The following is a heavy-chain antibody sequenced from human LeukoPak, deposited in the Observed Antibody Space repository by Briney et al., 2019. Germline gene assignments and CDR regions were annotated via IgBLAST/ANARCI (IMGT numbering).Heavy chain of an antibody. D-gene: IGHD6-13*01. CDR2: INPNSGGT. CDR1: GYTFTVYY. Sequence: GASVKVSCKASGYTFTVYYMHWVRQAPGQGLEWMGWINPNSGGTNYAQKFQGRVTMTRDTSISTAYMELSRLRSDDTAVYYCARDGSSWYKCTGYWGQGTLVTVSS. V-gene: IGHV1-2*02. J-gene: IGHJ4*02. CDR3: ARDGSSWYKCTGY.